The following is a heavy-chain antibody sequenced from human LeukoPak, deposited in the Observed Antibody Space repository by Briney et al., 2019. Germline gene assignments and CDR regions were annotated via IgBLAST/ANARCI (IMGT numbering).Heavy chain of an antibody. CDR1: GGSISSGSYY. V-gene: IGHV4-61*01. Sequence: PSETLSLTCTVSGGSISSGSYYWSWIRQPPGKGLEWIRYISYTGRTNYNPSLKSRVTISGDPSNNQFSLRLSSLTAADTAVYYCSRLRSNSWSSYYFDYWGPGAQVAVSP. D-gene: IGHD6-13*01. CDR3: SRLRSNSWSSYYFDY. CDR2: ISYTGRT. J-gene: IGHJ4*02.